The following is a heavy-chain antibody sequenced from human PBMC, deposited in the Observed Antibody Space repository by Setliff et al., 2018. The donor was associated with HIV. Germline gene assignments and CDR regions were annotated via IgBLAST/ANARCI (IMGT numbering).Heavy chain of an antibody. D-gene: IGHD6-25*01. CDR3: VRYIGAAAGYIDH. CDR2: IYPGDSDS. V-gene: IGHV5-51*03. Sequence: GASVQVSCKASGGTLNTLALSWVRQTPGQGLEWVGFIYPGDSDSRYSPSFRGQVTLSPDKSTTTAYLDWASLKASDTAMYYCVRYIGAAAGYIDHWGQGTLVTVSS. J-gene: IGHJ4*02. CDR1: GGTLNTLA.